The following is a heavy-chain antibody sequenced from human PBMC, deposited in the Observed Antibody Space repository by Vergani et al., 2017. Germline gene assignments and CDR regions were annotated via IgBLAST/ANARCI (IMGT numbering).Heavy chain of an antibody. D-gene: IGHD6-13*01. CDR1: GYTLTELS. CDR2: FDPEDGET. V-gene: IGHV1-24*01. CDR3: ATDRYLKWKQQLVPGFDY. J-gene: IGHJ4*02. Sequence: QVQLVQSGAEVKKPGASVKVSCKVSGYTLTELSMHWVRQAPGKGLEWRGGFDPEDGETIYAQKFQGRVTMTEDTSTDTAYMELSSLRSEDTAVYYCATDRYLKWKQQLVPGFDYWGQGTLVTVSS.